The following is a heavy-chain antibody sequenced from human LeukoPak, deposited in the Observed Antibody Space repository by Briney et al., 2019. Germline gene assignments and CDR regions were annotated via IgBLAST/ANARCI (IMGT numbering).Heavy chain of an antibody. V-gene: IGHV7-4-1*02. CDR3: ARMYSGSYLGDDAFDI. CDR1: GYIFDIYA. D-gene: IGHD1-26*01. J-gene: IGHJ3*02. Sequence: ASVKVSCKASGYIFDIYALIWVRQAPGQGLELMGWISTNTGNPTYAQGFTGRFVFSLDTSVSTAYLQISSLKAEDTAVYYCARMYSGSYLGDDAFDIWGQGTMITVSS. CDR2: ISTNTGNP.